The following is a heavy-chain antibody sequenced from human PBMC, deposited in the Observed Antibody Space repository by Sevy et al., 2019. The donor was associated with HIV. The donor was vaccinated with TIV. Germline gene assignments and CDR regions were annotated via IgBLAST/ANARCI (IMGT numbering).Heavy chain of an antibody. CDR1: GVSFSDYY. J-gene: IGHJ4*02. V-gene: IGHV4-34*01. D-gene: IGHD2-21*02. CDR3: TRGPLFSREYYRGCACPTIDY. CDR2: VSQSGSA. Sequence: SESLSLTCGVSGVSFSDYYWACIRQSPGKGLEWIGEVSQSGSANYNPSLRSRVIMSLDTSNNHFSLELTSMTAADTAGYYCTRGPLFSREYYRGCACPTIDYWSQGTLVTVSS.